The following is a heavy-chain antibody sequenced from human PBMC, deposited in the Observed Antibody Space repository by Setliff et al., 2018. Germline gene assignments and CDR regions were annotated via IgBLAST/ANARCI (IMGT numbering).Heavy chain of an antibody. D-gene: IGHD3-10*01. CDR3: ARVESMVRGKNILRHFDY. V-gene: IGHV1-18*01. CDR2: VTVYNGNT. CDR1: GYTFTNYG. Sequence: ASVKVSCKTSGYTFTNYGITWVRQAPGQGLEWMGWVTVYNGNTKYAQNLKGRRTLTTDRSTSTVYMELGSLTTDDTAIYYCARVESMVRGKNILRHFDYWGQGTQVTVSS. J-gene: IGHJ4*02.